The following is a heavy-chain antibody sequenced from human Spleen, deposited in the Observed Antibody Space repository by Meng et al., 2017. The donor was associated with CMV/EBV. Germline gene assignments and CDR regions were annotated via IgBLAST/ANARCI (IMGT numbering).Heavy chain of an antibody. J-gene: IGHJ6*02. D-gene: IGHD3-16*01. V-gene: IGHV3-23*01. CDR2: ISGSGGST. CDR3: AKDLSFGRWNSSEPPPYYYYGMDV. CDR1: GFTFSTYA. Sequence: GESLKISCAASGFTFSTYAMTWVRQAPGKGLEWVSGISGSGGSTYYADSVKGRFTISRDNSKNTLYLQMNSLRAEDTAVYYCAKDLSFGRWNSSEPPPYYYYGMDVWGQGTTVTVSS.